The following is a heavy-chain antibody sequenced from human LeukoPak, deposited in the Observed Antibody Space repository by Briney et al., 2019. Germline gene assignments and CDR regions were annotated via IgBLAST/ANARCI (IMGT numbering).Heavy chain of an antibody. CDR3: ARESSGYATDY. V-gene: IGHV1-46*01. J-gene: IGHJ4*02. CDR2: INPSGGST. CDR1: GYTFTSYY. Sequence: ASVKVSCKASGYTFTSYYMHWVRQAPGQGLEWMGIINPSGGSTSYAQKFQGRVTMTRDTSTSTVYMELSSLGSEDTAVYYCARESSGYATDYWGQGTLVTVSS. D-gene: IGHD5-12*01.